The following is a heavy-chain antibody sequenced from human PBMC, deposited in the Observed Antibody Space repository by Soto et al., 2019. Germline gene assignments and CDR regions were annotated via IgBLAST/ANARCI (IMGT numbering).Heavy chain of an antibody. J-gene: IGHJ4*02. CDR2: ISSNGGST. CDR1: GFTFSSYA. Sequence: GGSLRLSCAASGFTFSSYAMHWVRQAPGKGLEYVSAISSNGGSTYYASSVKGRFTISRDNSKNTLYLQMGSLRAEDMAVYYCARDRSGYCSSTSCYAALGYWGQGTLVTVSS. CDR3: ARDRSGYCSSTSCYAALGY. D-gene: IGHD2-2*01. V-gene: IGHV3-64*01.